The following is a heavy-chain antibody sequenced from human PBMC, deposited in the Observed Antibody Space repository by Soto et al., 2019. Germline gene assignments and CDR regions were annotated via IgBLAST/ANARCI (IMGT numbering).Heavy chain of an antibody. CDR2: INPSGGST. D-gene: IGHD3-16*01. J-gene: IGHJ5*02. Sequence: QVQLVQSGAEVKKPGASVTVSCKTSGYTFSNYYIYWVRQAPGQGLEWVAVINPSGGSTVYAQKFEGRVTVTGDTSTNTVYMELSSLRSEEMAVYFCARHPVILNGDQWGKGTLVNVSS. CDR1: GYTFSNYY. CDR3: ARHPVILNGDQ. V-gene: IGHV1-46*01.